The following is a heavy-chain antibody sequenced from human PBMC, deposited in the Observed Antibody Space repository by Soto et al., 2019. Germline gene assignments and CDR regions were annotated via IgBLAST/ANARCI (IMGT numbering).Heavy chain of an antibody. J-gene: IGHJ5*02. CDR1: GFTFSTYS. Sequence: EVQLLESGGGLVQPGGSLRISCAASGFTFSTYSMSWVRQAPGKGLECVSRISGSGGSTNYADSVKGRFTISRDNSKSTLYLQMSSLRDEDTAVYYCANCNGGTTFGCGWFDPWVLGTQVTVSS. D-gene: IGHD2-2*01. CDR3: ANCNGGTTFGCGWFDP. CDR2: ISGSGGST. V-gene: IGHV3-23*01.